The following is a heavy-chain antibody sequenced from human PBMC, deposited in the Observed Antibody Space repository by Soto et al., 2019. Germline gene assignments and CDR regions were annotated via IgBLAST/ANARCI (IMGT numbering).Heavy chain of an antibody. CDR2: ISDSGATT. CDR3: AKEDTSSGSLDY. D-gene: IGHD6-19*01. CDR1: GFPFGENA. V-gene: IGHV3-23*01. J-gene: IGHJ4*02. Sequence: GGSLRLSCAASGFPFGENAMSWVRQAPGKGLEWVSGISDSGATTYYADSVRGRFTISRDNSKNTLYLQMKSLRAEDSASYYCAKEDTSSGSLDYWGQGTLVTVSS.